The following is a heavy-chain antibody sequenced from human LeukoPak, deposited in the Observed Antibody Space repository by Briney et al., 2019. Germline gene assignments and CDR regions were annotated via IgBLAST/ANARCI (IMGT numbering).Heavy chain of an antibody. Sequence: GGSLRLSCAASGFIFTDYWMYWVRQAPGRGLAWVANIKEDGSEKNYVDSVKGRFTISRDNAQNSLSLQMNSLRAEDTAVYYCTRSTRRDTEVALAEYFQHWGQGTLVTVSS. CDR1: GFIFTDYW. J-gene: IGHJ1*01. CDR2: IKEDGSEK. CDR3: TRSTRRDTEVALAEYFQH. D-gene: IGHD5-18*01. V-gene: IGHV3-7*03.